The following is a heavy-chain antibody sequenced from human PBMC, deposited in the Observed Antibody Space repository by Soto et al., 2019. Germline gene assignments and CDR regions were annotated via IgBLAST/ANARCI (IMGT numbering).Heavy chain of an antibody. Sequence: EVQLVESGGGLVKPGGSLRLSCAASGFTFSSYSMNWVRQAPGKGLEWVSSITSSSSYINYADSVKGRFTISRDNAKNSLYLQTNSLKAEDTAVYYCARATETTGRIGDFDMWVQGTMVTVSS. V-gene: IGHV3-21*01. J-gene: IGHJ3*02. CDR1: GFTFSSYS. CDR3: ARATETTGRIGDFDM. CDR2: ITSSSSYI. D-gene: IGHD4-17*01.